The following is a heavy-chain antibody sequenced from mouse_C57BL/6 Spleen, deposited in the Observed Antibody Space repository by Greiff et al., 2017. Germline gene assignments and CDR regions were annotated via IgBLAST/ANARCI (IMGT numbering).Heavy chain of an antibody. Sequence: QVQLQQPGAELVMPGASVKLSCKASGYTFTSYWMHWVKQRPGQGLEWIGEIDPSDSSTNYNQKFKGKSTLTVDKSSSAAYMQLSNLTSEDSAVYYCAREEPQLTTVGRGFDYWGQGTTLTVSS. J-gene: IGHJ2*01. CDR1: GYTFTSYW. D-gene: IGHD1-1*01. CDR2: IDPSDSST. V-gene: IGHV1-69*01. CDR3: AREEPQLTTVGRGFDY.